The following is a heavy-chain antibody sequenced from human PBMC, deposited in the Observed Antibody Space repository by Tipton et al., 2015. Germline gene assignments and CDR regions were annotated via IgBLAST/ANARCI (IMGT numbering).Heavy chain of an antibody. D-gene: IGHD5-24*01. CDR2: IYPGDSDT. J-gene: IGHJ4*02. Sequence: QLVQSGAEVKKPGESLKISCKGSGSSFINTWIAWVRQMPGKGLEWMGIIYPGDSDTRYSPSFQGQVTFSADKSITTAYLQWNSLKASDTAMYYCARLSTYGYNDYFDSWGQGTLVTVSS. V-gene: IGHV5-51*01. CDR3: ARLSTYGYNDYFDS. CDR1: GSSFINTW.